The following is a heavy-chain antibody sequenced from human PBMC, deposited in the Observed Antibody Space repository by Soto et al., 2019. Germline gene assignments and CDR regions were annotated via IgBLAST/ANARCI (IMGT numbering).Heavy chain of an antibody. J-gene: IGHJ5*02. CDR1: GDSISIYY. CDR3: AIRRGGWLDP. CDR2: MYYSGTT. V-gene: IGHV4-59*01. D-gene: IGHD3-10*01. Sequence: PSETLSLTCSVSGDSISIYYCSWIRQAPGKGLEWIGYMYYSGTTSYNPSLKSRVTISLDTSKNQFSLNLTSVTAADTAVYYCAIRRGGWLDPWGQGTLVTVSS.